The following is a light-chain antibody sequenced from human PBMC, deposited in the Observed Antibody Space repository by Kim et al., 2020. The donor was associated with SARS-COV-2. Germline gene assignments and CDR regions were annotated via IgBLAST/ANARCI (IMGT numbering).Light chain of an antibody. Sequence: VSPGQTASITCSGDKLGNNFVSWYQQKTGQSPTLVIYQDIERPSGIPERFSGSNSGNTATLTISGTQAMDEADYYCQTWDSNIAIFGGGTQLTVL. V-gene: IGLV3-1*01. CDR1: KLGNNF. J-gene: IGLJ2*01. CDR3: QTWDSNIAI. CDR2: QDI.